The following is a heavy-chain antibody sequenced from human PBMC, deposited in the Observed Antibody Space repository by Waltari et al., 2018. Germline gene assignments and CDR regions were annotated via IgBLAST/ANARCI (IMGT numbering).Heavy chain of an antibody. D-gene: IGHD3-9*01. V-gene: IGHV1-2*02. Sequence: QVQLVQYGAEVKKPGASVRVSCKASGYTFTDYYLHWVRQAPGQGLEWMGWISPNSGGTDYAQKFQGRVTMTKDTSLSTAYMELTRLRSDDTAVYYCARVSGDWLLPYYYYGMGVWGQGTTVTVSS. CDR1: GYTFTDYY. CDR3: ARVSGDWLLPYYYYGMGV. CDR2: ISPNSGGT. J-gene: IGHJ6*02.